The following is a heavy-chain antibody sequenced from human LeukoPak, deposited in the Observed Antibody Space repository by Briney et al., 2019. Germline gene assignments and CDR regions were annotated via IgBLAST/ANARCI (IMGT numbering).Heavy chain of an antibody. CDR3: ARGKRITIFGVVTPYFDY. Sequence: PGGSRRLSCAASGFTFSSYWMHWVRQAPGKGLVWVSRINSDGSSTSYADSVKGRFTISRDNAKNTLYLQMNSLRAEDTAVYYCARGKRITIFGVVTPYFDYWGQGTLVTVSS. CDR1: GFTFSSYW. V-gene: IGHV3-74*01. CDR2: INSDGSST. D-gene: IGHD3-3*01. J-gene: IGHJ4*02.